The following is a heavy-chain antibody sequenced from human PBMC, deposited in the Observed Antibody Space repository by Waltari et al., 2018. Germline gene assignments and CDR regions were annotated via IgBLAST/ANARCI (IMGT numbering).Heavy chain of an antibody. CDR2: IYYSGST. Sequence: QVQLQESGPGLVKPSETLSLTSTVSGVSISSYYWSWIRPPPGKGLERIGYIYYSGSTNYNPSLKSRVTISVDTSKNQFSLKLSSVTAADTAVYYCARGRGRAAAGYPSCYADWGQGTLVTVSS. J-gene: IGHJ4*02. D-gene: IGHD6-13*01. CDR1: GVSISSYY. V-gene: IGHV4-59*01. CDR3: ARGRGRAAAGYPSCYAD.